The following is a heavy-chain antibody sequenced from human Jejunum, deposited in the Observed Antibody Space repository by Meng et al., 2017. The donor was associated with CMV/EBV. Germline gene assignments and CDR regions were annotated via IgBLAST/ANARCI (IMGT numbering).Heavy chain of an antibody. V-gene: IGHV4-59*01. Sequence: SRVSINDNAWSWIRQSARKGLEWIGSVSYSGSTNYNPSLKSRVSISMDTSENQFSLKVTSVTAGDTAVYYCARWSGSGSYPFADYWGQGTLVTVSS. D-gene: IGHD3-10*01. CDR1: RVSINDNA. CDR3: ARWSGSGSYPFADY. J-gene: IGHJ4*02. CDR2: VSYSGST.